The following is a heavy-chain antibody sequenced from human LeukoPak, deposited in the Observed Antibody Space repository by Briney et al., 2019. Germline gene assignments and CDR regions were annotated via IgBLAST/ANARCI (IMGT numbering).Heavy chain of an antibody. Sequence: GESLKISCKGSGYSFTSYWIGWVRQMPGKGLEWMGIIYPGDSDTRYSPSFQGQVTISADKSISTAYLQWSSLKASDTAMYYCARPPCSGYHISPYYFDYWGQGTLVTVSS. CDR3: ARPPCSGYHISPYYFDY. CDR2: IYPGDSDT. D-gene: IGHD3-22*01. V-gene: IGHV5-51*01. CDR1: GYSFTSYW. J-gene: IGHJ4*02.